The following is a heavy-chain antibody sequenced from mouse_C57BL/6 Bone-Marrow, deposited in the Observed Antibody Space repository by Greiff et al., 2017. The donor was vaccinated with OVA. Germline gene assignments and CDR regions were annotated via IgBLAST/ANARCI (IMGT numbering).Heavy chain of an antibody. Sequence: QVQLKQSGAELVRPGASVKLSCKASGYTFTDYYINWVKQRPGQGLEWIARIYPGSGNTYYNEKFKGKATLTAEKSSSTAYMQLSSLTSEDSAVYFCARLDYSNFFDYWGQGTTLTVSS. CDR3: ARLDYSNFFDY. V-gene: IGHV1-76*01. J-gene: IGHJ2*01. D-gene: IGHD2-5*01. CDR1: GYTFTDYY. CDR2: IYPGSGNT.